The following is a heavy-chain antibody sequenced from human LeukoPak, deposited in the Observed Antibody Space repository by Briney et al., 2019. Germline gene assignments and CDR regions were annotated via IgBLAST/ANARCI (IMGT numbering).Heavy chain of an antibody. D-gene: IGHD3-10*01. CDR2: MYYRGNT. J-gene: IGHJ6*03. V-gene: IGHV4-39*07. Sequence: PSETLSLTCTVSGGSISTITYYWGWIRQPPGKGLEWVGHMYYRGNTFYNPSLKSRVTISVDTSKNQFSLKLSSVTAADTAVYYCARVPVLLWFGDNGYYYYMDVWGKGTTVTISS. CDR3: ARVPVLLWFGDNGYYYYMDV. CDR1: GGSISTITYY.